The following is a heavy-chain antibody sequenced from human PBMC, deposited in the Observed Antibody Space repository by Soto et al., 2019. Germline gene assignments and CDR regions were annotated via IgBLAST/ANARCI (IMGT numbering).Heavy chain of an antibody. V-gene: IGHV1-2*02. D-gene: IGHD6-6*01. CDR3: ARDGAYSSSSGLMSY. J-gene: IGHJ4*02. CDR1: GYTFVDRY. CDR2: MNPYNGAT. Sequence: QIHLMQSGAEVKKLGASVKVSCKASGYTFVDRYIYWVRQAPGHGLEWVGRMNPYNGATNYAQKFQGRVTMTRDTSISTAYLEVGSLRFDDTAVYYCARDGAYSSSSGLMSYWGQGSRVTVSS.